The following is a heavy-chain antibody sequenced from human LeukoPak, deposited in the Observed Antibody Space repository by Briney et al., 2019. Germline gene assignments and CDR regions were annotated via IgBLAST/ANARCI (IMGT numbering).Heavy chain of an antibody. V-gene: IGHV4-61*02. Sequence: PSQTLSLTCSVSGGFISGASNFWSWIRQPAGKNLEWIGRIYTSGNTNYNPSFESRVTISMDTSTNQVFLTLRSVTAADTAVYYCARSRESFGVIIPSWFDPWGQGTLVTVSS. CDR1: GGFISGASNF. CDR2: IYTSGNT. D-gene: IGHD3-3*01. J-gene: IGHJ5*02. CDR3: ARSRESFGVIIPSWFDP.